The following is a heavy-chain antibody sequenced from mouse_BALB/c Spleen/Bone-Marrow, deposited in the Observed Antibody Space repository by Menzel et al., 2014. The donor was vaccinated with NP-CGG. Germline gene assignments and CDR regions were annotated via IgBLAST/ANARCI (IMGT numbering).Heavy chain of an antibody. D-gene: IGHD1-2*01. V-gene: IGHV1S81*02. J-gene: IGHJ2*01. CDR2: INPSNGGT. CDR3: TRLSLLRGYFDY. Sequence: VQLQQSGAELVKPGTSVKLSCKASGYTFTSYYIYWAKQRPGRGLKWIGEINPSNGGTNFNEKFKSKATLTVDKSSSTAYMQLSSLTSEDSAVYYCTRLSLLRGYFDYWGQGTTLTVSS. CDR1: GYTFTSYY.